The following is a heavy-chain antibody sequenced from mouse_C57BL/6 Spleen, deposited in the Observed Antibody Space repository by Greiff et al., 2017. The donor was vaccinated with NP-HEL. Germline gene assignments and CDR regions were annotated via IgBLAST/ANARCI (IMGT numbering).Heavy chain of an antibody. CDR2: IHPNSGSP. V-gene: IGHV1-64*01. Sequence: QVQLQQPGAELVKPGASVKLSCKASGYTFTSYWMHWVKQRPGQGLEWIGMIHPNSGSPTYYEKFKSKATLTVDKSSSTAYMQLSSLTSEDSAVYDCARERSNDAMDYWGQGTSVTVSS. CDR1: GYTFTSYW. J-gene: IGHJ4*01. CDR3: ARERSNDAMDY.